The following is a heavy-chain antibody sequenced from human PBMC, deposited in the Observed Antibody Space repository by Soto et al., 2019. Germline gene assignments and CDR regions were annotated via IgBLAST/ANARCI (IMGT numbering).Heavy chain of an antibody. D-gene: IGHD2-15*01. CDR1: GFTFDDYS. J-gene: IGHJ6*02. V-gene: IGHV3-43*01. CDR3: AKGKRDSIMTLYPDYYGMDV. Sequence: EVQLVESGGVVVQPGGSLRLSCAASGFTFDDYSMHWVRQAPGKGLEWVSLISWDGGSTYYADSVKGRFTISRDNSKNSPYLQMNSLRTEDTALYYCAKGKRDSIMTLYPDYYGMDVWGQGTTVTVSS. CDR2: ISWDGGST.